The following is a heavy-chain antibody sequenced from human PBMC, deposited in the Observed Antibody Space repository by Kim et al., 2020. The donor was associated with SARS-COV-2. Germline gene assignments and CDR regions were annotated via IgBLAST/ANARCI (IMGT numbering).Heavy chain of an antibody. CDR1: GFTVSSNY. Sequence: GGSLRLSCAASGFTVSSNYMSWVRQAPGKGLEWVSVIYSGGSTYYADSVKGRFTISRDNSKNTLYLQMNSLRAEDTAVYYCARDMLYYGSGTYYYYGMDVWGQGTTVTVSS. D-gene: IGHD3-10*01. J-gene: IGHJ6*02. V-gene: IGHV3-66*01. CDR2: IYSGGST. CDR3: ARDMLYYGSGTYYYYGMDV.